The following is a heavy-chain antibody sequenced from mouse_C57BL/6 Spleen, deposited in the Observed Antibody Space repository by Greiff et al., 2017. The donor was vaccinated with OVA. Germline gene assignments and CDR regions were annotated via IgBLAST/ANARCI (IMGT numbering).Heavy chain of an antibody. CDR1: GFTFTDYY. V-gene: IGHV7-3*01. Sequence: EVNLVESGGGLAQPGGSLSLSCAASGFTFTDYYMSWVRQPPGKALEWLGFIRNKANGYSTEYSASVKGRFTISRDNSQSILYLQMNALRAEDSATYYCARYRTGTRSGYFDDWGQGTTLTVSS. D-gene: IGHD4-1*01. CDR2: IRNKANGYST. CDR3: ARYRTGTRSGYFDD. J-gene: IGHJ2*01.